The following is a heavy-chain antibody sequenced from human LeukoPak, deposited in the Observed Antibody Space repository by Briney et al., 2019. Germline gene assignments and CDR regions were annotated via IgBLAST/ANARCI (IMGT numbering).Heavy chain of an antibody. V-gene: IGHV4-59*01. CDR2: IYYSEST. Sequence: SETLSLTCTVSGGSLSTYYWSWIRQPPGKGLEWIGYIYYSESTNYNPSLKSRVTISVDTSKNQFSLKLSSVTAADTAVYYCARYYCTSTTCYYFDYWGQGTLVTVSS. D-gene: IGHD2-2*01. CDR3: ARYYCTSTTCYYFDY. J-gene: IGHJ4*02. CDR1: GGSLSTYY.